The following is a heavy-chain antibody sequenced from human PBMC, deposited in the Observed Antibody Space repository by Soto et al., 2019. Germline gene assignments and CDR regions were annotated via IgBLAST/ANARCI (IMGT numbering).Heavy chain of an antibody. CDR2: ISYDGSNK. D-gene: IGHD2-2*01. Sequence: QVQLVESGGGVVQPGRSLRLSCAASGFTFSSYGMHWVRQAPGKGLEWVAVISYDGSNKYYADSVKGRFTISRDNSKNTLYLQMNSLRAEDTAVYYCAKDSPRYCSSTSCYFNYWGQGTLVTVSS. CDR1: GFTFSSYG. CDR3: AKDSPRYCSSTSCYFNY. J-gene: IGHJ4*02. V-gene: IGHV3-30*18.